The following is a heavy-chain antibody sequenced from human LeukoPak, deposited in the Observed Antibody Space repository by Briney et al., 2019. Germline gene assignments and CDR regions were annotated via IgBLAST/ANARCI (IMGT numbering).Heavy chain of an antibody. CDR1: GYSISSGYY. V-gene: IGHV4-38-2*02. CDR2: IYHSGST. J-gene: IGHJ4*02. D-gene: IGHD2-2*01. Sequence: SETLSLTCTVSGYSISSGYYWGWIRQPPGKGLEWIGSIYHSGSTYYNPSLKSRVTISVDTSKNQFSLKLSSVTAADTAVYYCARDGQDIVVVPAPLGTDYWGQGTLVTVSS. CDR3: ARDGQDIVVVPAPLGTDY.